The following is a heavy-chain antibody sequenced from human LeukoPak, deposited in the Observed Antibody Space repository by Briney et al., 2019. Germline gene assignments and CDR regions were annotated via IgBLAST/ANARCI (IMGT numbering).Heavy chain of an antibody. J-gene: IGHJ3*02. D-gene: IGHD4-17*01. Sequence: GGSLRLSCAASGFTFSSYTMNWVRQAPGKGLEWVSSIIRGSGYIYYADSVKGRFTISRDNPKNSVYLQMNSLRAEDTAVYYCARGDYGDDHAFDIWGQGTMVTVSS. CDR2: IIRGSGYI. V-gene: IGHV3-21*01. CDR1: GFTFSSYT. CDR3: ARGDYGDDHAFDI.